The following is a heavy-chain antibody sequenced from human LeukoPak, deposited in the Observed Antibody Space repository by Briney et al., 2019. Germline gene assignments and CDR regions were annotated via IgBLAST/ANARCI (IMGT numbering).Heavy chain of an antibody. CDR3: ARADYYYGSGSYPTGIDY. Sequence: KPGGSLRLXCAASGFTFSDYYMSWIRQAPGKGLEWVSYISSSGSTIYYADSVKGRFTISRDNAKNSLYLQMNSLRAEDTAVYYCARADYYYGSGSYPTGIDYWGQGTLVTVSS. V-gene: IGHV3-11*04. CDR2: ISSSGSTI. CDR1: GFTFSDYY. D-gene: IGHD3-10*01. J-gene: IGHJ4*02.